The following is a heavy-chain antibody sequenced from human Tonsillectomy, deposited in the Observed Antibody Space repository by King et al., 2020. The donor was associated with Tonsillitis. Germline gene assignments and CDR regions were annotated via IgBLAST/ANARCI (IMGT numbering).Heavy chain of an antibody. CDR2: IYYSGDT. Sequence: QLQESGPGLEKPSETLSLTCTVSGGSVSSSSYYWGWIRQPPGKGLEWIGSIYYSGDTYYNPSLKSRVTISLDTSKNQFSLRLSSVTAADTAVYYCSRTDSDSSGYYYVAYWGQGTLVTVSS. D-gene: IGHD3-22*01. J-gene: IGHJ4*02. CDR3: SRTDSDSSGYYYVAY. V-gene: IGHV4-39*07. CDR1: GGSVSSSSYY.